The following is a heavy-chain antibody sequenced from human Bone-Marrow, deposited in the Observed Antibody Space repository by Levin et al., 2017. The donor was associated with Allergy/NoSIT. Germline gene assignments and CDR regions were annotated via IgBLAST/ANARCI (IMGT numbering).Heavy chain of an antibody. CDR3: VARSNGMDV. CDR2: VYSGGSA. D-gene: IGHD5-12*01. Sequence: GGSLRLSCAASEFIVRSNYMSWVRQAPGKGLDWVSVVYSGGSAYYADSVKGRFTISRDNSKNTLYLQMNSLRAEDTAVYYCVARSNGMDVWGQGTTVTVSS. CDR1: EFIVRSNY. V-gene: IGHV3-66*01. J-gene: IGHJ6*02.